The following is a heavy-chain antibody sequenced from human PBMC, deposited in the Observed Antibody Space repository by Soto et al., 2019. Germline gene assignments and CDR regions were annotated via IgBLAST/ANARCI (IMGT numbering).Heavy chain of an antibody. CDR3: ARSLDILTGYLDY. V-gene: IGHV3-30-3*01. CDR1: GFTFSSYA. D-gene: IGHD3-9*01. Sequence: QVQLVESGGGVVQPGRSLRLSCAASGFTFSSYAMHWVRQAPGKGLEWVAVISYDGSNKYYADSVKGRFTISRDNSKNTQYLQMNSLRAEDTAVYYCARSLDILTGYLDYWGQGTLVTVSS. CDR2: ISYDGSNK. J-gene: IGHJ4*02.